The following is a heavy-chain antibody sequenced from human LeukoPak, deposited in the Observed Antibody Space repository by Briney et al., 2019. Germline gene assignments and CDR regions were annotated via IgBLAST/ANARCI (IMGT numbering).Heavy chain of an antibody. CDR2: IYPSDSYT. D-gene: IGHD3-10*01. CDR1: GYTFTNYW. V-gene: IGHV5-10-1*01. CDR3: ARRFAYYYDSGSYGAFDI. Sequence: GESLRISCKGSGYTFTNYWISWVRQMPGKGLEWMGKIYPSDSYTNYSPSFQGHVTISADKSISTAYLQWSSLEASDTAMYYCARRFAYYYDSGSYGAFDIWGQGTMVTVSS. J-gene: IGHJ3*02.